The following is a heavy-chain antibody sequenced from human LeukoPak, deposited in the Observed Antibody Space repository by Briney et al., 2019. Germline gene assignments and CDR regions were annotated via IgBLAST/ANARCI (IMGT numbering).Heavy chain of an antibody. CDR3: AKDQLPYLTGYDY. D-gene: IGHD3-9*01. CDR1: GFTFSSYG. V-gene: IGHV3-30*02. Sequence: GGSLRLSCAASGFTFSSYGMHWARQAPGKGLEWVAFIRYDGSNKYYADSVKGRFTISRDNSKNALYLQMNSLRAEDTAVYYCAKDQLPYLTGYDYWGQGTLVTVSS. CDR2: IRYDGSNK. J-gene: IGHJ4*02.